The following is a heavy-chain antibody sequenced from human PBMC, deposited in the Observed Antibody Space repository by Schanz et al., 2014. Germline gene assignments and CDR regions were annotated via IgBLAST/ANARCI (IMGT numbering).Heavy chain of an antibody. CDR2: YAPIVGLP. CDR3: ARERGVRGGGVWKVNWFDP. D-gene: IGHD3-10*01. CDR1: GDTFITYS. Sequence: QVQLVQSGAEVKQPGSSVKVSCKASGDTFITYSFTWVRQAPGQGLEWMGRYAPIVGLPYHAQRFKTRVTFTADMSTSTAYMELSSLRSEDTAVYYCARERGVRGGGVWKVNWFDPWGRGTLVTVSS. J-gene: IGHJ5*02. V-gene: IGHV1-69*04.